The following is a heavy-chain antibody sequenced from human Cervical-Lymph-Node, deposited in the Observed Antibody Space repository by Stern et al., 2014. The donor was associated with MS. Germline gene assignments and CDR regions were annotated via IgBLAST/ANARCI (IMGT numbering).Heavy chain of an antibody. Sequence: QVTLRESGPTLVKPTETLTLTCTVSGFSLTTNEEGVGWIRQPPGKALEWLGIIYWDDDDLYTPSLNSRLTITRDTSENQVVLSMTNVGPEDTATYYCAHSLGAVTGYYSGMDVWGHGTTVTVSS. J-gene: IGHJ6*02. D-gene: IGHD4-17*01. CDR3: AHSLGAVTGYYSGMDV. V-gene: IGHV2-5*02. CDR1: GFSLTTNEEG. CDR2: IYWDDDD.